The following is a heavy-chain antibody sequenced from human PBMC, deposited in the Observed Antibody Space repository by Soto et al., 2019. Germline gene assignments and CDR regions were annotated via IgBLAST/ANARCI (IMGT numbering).Heavy chain of an antibody. Sequence: QLQLQESGPGLVKPSETLSLTCTVSGGSISSSSYYWGWIRQPPGKGLEWIVSIYYSGSTYYNPSLTSRVTISVDTSKNQFSLKLSSVTAADTAVYYCGSTGGRGYDGSNGVTAAPWGQGTLVTVSS. D-gene: IGHD5-12*01. V-gene: IGHV4-39*01. J-gene: IGHJ4*02. CDR3: GSTGGRGYDGSNGVTAAP. CDR1: GGSISSSSYY. CDR2: IYYSGST.